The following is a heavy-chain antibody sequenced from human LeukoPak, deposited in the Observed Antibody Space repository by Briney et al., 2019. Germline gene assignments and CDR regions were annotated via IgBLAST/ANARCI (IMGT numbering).Heavy chain of an antibody. D-gene: IGHD3-22*01. Sequence: GGSLRLSCAASGFTFSDYYMSWIRQAPGKGLEWVSYISSSGSTVYYADSVKGRFTISGDNSKNTLYLQMNSLRADDTAVYYCAKAQKYYYDSSDYWGQGTLVTVSS. V-gene: IGHV3-11*01. CDR3: AKAQKYYYDSSDY. J-gene: IGHJ4*02. CDR1: GFTFSDYY. CDR2: ISSSGSTV.